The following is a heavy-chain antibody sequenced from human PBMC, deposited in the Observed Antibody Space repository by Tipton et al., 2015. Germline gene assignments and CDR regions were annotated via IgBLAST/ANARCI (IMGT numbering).Heavy chain of an antibody. CDR2: IQYSGST. CDR3: ARARGRHGGLFDS. V-gene: IGHV4-59*01. Sequence: TLSLTCTVSGGSISSYYWSWIRQPPGKGLEWIGNIQYSGSTNYNPSLKSRVTISVDTSKTQFSLKMSSVTASDTAVYYCARARGRHGGLFDSWGQGTLVTVSS. D-gene: IGHD4-23*01. CDR1: GGSISSYY. J-gene: IGHJ4*02.